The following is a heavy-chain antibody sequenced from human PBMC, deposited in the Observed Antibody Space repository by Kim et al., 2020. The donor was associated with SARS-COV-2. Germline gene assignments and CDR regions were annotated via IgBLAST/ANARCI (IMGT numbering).Heavy chain of an antibody. CDR1: GFTFRNYA. D-gene: IGHD6-19*01. CDR2: ISYNGSNK. CDR3: STYLSQWLASPYFSGM. V-gene: IGHV3-30*04. Sequence: GGSLRLSCAASGFTFRNYALHWVRQAPGKGLDGVAFISYNGSNKYYADSVKGRFTSSRANSKNTLYLHMNSLRMEDTALYYFSTYLSQWLASPYFSGM. J-gene: IGHJ6*01.